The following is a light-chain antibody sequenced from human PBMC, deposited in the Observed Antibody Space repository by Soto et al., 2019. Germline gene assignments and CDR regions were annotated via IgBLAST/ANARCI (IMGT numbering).Light chain of an antibody. Sequence: IQLAQSPSSLSASAGDRVTITCRASQGISTAVAWYQQKPGKAPKLLIYDASSLQSGVSSRFSGSGSGTDFTLTISGLQPEDLATYYCQQFNDYPPAFGQGTRLEIK. J-gene: IGKJ5*01. CDR3: QQFNDYPPA. CDR1: QGISTA. CDR2: DAS. V-gene: IGKV1D-13*01.